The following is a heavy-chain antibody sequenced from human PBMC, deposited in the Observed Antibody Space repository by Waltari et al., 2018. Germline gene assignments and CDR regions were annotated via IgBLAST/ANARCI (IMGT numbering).Heavy chain of an antibody. D-gene: IGHD6-19*01. Sequence: EVQLVESGGGLIQPGGSLRLSCAASGFTVSGKYMIWVRQAAGKGLGGVSGIYSGGSTYYADSVKGRVTISRDTSRNTLYLQMNSLRAEDTAVYYCGSGSAWYGYFDLWGRGTLVTVSS. J-gene: IGHJ2*01. CDR3: GSGSAWYGYFDL. CDR2: IYSGGST. V-gene: IGHV3-53*01. CDR1: GFTVSGKY.